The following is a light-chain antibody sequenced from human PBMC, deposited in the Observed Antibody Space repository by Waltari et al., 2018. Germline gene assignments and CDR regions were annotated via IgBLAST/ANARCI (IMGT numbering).Light chain of an antibody. CDR1: QSVSSSY. CDR3: QQYGSSL. Sequence: EIVLTQSTGTLSLSPGERAPLSCRASQSVSSSYLAWYQQKPGQAPRLLIYGASSRATGIPDRFSGSGSGTDFTLTISRLEPEDFAVYYCQQYGSSLFGGGTKVEIK. CDR2: GAS. J-gene: IGKJ4*01. V-gene: IGKV3-20*01.